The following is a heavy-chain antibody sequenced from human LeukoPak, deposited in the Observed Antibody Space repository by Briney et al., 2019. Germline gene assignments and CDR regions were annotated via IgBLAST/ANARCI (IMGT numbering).Heavy chain of an antibody. D-gene: IGHD5-12*01. V-gene: IGHV3-23*01. CDR2: ISGSGGST. Sequence: PGGSLRLSCAASGFTFSSFAMSWVRQAPGKGLEWVSAISGSGGSTYYADSVKGRFTISRDNSKDTLYLQMNSLRAEDTAVYYCAKDGEYIGHAFDIWGQGTMVTVSS. CDR3: AKDGEYIGHAFDI. J-gene: IGHJ3*02. CDR1: GFTFSSFA.